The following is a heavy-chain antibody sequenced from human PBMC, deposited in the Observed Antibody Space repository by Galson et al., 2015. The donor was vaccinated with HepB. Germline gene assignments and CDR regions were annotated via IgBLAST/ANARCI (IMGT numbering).Heavy chain of an antibody. V-gene: IGHV1-18*01. D-gene: IGHD2-15*01. J-gene: IGHJ5*02. CDR2: INPYNRKT. Sequence: SVKVSCKASGYTFSSYSITWVRQAPGQGLERMGWINPYNRKTSYSQKLQGRVIMTRDTSTSTAYMELRRLRSDDTAVYYCARGALVVGVAATQNNWFDPWGQGTLVTVSS. CDR1: GYTFSSYS. CDR3: ARGALVVGVAATQNNWFDP.